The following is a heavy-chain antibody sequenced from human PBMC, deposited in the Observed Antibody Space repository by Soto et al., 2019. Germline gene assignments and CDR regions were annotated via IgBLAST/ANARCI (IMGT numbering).Heavy chain of an antibody. CDR2: IKQDGSEK. D-gene: IGHD2-15*01. CDR3: ARERLGYSSGVRCYPNLDY. J-gene: IGHJ4*02. CDR1: GFIFSSYW. Sequence: GGSFILSCAASGFIFSSYWMSWGLQAPGKGLEWVANIKQDGSEKYYVDSVKGRFTISRDNSKNTLYLQMNSLRAEDTAVYYCARERLGYSSGVRCYPNLDYWGQGTLVTAPQ. V-gene: IGHV3-7*01.